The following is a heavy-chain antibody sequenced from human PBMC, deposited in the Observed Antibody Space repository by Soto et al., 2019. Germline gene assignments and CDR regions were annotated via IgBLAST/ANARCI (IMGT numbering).Heavy chain of an antibody. CDR2: ISSNGGST. D-gene: IGHD2-21*02. CDR1: GFTFSSYA. J-gene: IGHJ4*02. CDR3: ARDLFPKYGVTFPRPYYFDY. Sequence: PGGSLRLSCAASGFTFSSYAMHWVRQAPGKGLEYVSAISSNGGSTYYANSVKGRFTISRDNSKNTLYLQMGSLRAEDMAVYYCARDLFPKYGVTFPRPYYFDYWGQGT. V-gene: IGHV3-64*01.